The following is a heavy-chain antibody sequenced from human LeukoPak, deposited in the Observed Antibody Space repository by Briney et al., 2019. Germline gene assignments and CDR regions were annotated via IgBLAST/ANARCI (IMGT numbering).Heavy chain of an antibody. D-gene: IGHD3-10*01. V-gene: IGHV3-21*06. J-gene: IGHJ5*02. Sequence: DSIQGRFTISRDNAENSLYLQMNSLRAEGTAVYYCARVRPMEANWFDPWGQGTLVTVSS. CDR3: ARVRPMEANWFDP.